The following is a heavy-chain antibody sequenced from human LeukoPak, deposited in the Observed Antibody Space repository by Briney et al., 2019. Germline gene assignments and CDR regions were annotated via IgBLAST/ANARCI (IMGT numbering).Heavy chain of an antibody. D-gene: IGHD6-13*01. CDR1: GFTFSSYE. V-gene: IGHV3-48*03. CDR3: ARAAAGTMWFDP. CDR2: ISSSGSTI. Sequence: GGSLRLSCAASGFTFSSYETNWVRQAPGKGLEWVSYISSSGSTIYYADSVKGRFTISRDNAKNSLYLQMNSLRAEDTAVYYCARAAAGTMWFDPWGQGTLVTVSS. J-gene: IGHJ5*02.